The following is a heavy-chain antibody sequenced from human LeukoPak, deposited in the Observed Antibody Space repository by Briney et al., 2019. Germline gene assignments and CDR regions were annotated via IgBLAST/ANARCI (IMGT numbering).Heavy chain of an antibody. CDR3: ARSSAPDYVAHYFDY. D-gene: IGHD4-17*01. CDR1: GYSFTSYW. V-gene: IGHV5-51*01. Sequence: GESPKISCKGSGYSFTSYWIGWVRQMPGKGLEWMGIIYPGDSDTRYSPSFQGQVTISADKSINTAYLQWSSLKASDTAMYYCARSSAPDYVAHYFDYWGQGTLVTVSS. CDR2: IYPGDSDT. J-gene: IGHJ4*02.